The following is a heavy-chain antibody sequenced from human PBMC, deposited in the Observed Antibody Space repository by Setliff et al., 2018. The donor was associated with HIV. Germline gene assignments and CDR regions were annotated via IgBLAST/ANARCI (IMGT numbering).Heavy chain of an antibody. Sequence: SETLSLTCTVSGGSISSFYWTWIRQPPGKGLEWIGYIYYSGSTNYNPSLKSRLTISVDTSENQVSLKLSSVTAADTAAYYCARAGSYGWDYWGQGTLVTVSS. V-gene: IGHV4-59*01. CDR2: IYYSGST. CDR1: GGSISSFY. CDR3: ARAGSYGWDY. J-gene: IGHJ4*02. D-gene: IGHD5-18*01.